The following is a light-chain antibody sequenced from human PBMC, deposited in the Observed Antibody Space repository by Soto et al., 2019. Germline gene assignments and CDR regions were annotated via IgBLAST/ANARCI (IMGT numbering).Light chain of an antibody. CDR2: GAS. CDR1: QSVSSSY. J-gene: IGKJ1*01. V-gene: IGKV3-20*01. CDR3: QQYGSSPWT. Sequence: EIVLTQSPGTLSLSPGERATLSCRASQSVSSSYLAWYQQKPGQAPRLLIYGASSSATGIPDRFSGSGSGTHFTLTISRLEPEDFAVYYCQQYGSSPWTFGQGTKVEIK.